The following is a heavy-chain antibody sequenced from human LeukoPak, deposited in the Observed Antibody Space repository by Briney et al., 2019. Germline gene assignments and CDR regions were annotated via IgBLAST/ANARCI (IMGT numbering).Heavy chain of an antibody. D-gene: IGHD4-17*01. CDR3: ARDQGLTVSPYYYYYGMDV. V-gene: IGHV4-4*07. J-gene: IGHJ6*02. CDR1: GGSISGYY. Sequence: SETLSLTCSVSGGSISGYYWSWIRQPAGTGLEWIGRMDTSGSTDYNPSLKSRFTMSVDTSRNQLSLKLYSVTAADTAVYYCARDQGLTVSPYYYYYGMDVWGQGTTLTVSS. CDR2: MDTSGST.